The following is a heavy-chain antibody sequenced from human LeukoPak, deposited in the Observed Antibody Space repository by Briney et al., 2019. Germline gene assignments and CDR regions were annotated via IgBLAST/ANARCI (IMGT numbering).Heavy chain of an antibody. J-gene: IGHJ4*02. Sequence: GGSLRLSCAASGFTFSSYGMHWVRQAPGKGLEWVAFIRYDGSNKYYADSVKGRFTISRDNSKNTLYLQMNSLRAEDTAVYYCAKGDYYDSSGNDYWGQGTLVTVSS. D-gene: IGHD3-22*01. CDR2: IRYDGSNK. V-gene: IGHV3-30*02. CDR1: GFTFSSYG. CDR3: AKGDYYDSSGNDY.